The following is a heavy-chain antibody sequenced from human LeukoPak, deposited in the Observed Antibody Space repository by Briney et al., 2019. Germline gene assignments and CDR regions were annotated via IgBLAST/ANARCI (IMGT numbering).Heavy chain of an antibody. CDR1: GLSFSNAR. J-gene: IGHJ4*02. D-gene: IGHD1-1*01. CDR3: TTAPSYYNFNSFDY. V-gene: IGHV3-15*01. Sequence: GVSLRLSCSASGLSFSNARMSRVPQTPGKGLEWIGHIKSKSDGDSVDYAAPVKGRITISRDDWKITLFLEMTTLKTEDTGVYFCTTAPSYYNFNSFDYWGQRTVVTVSS. CDR2: IKSKSDGDSV.